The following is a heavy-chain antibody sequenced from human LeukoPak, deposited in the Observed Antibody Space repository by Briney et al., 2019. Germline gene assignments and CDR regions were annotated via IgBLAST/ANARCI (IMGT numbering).Heavy chain of an antibody. CDR1: GGTFSSYA. CDR2: IIPIFGTA. V-gene: IGHV1-69*13. J-gene: IGHJ3*02. Sequence: GASVKVSCKASGGTFSSYAISWVRQAPGQGLEWMGGIIPIFGTANYAQKFQGRVTITADESTSTAYMELSRLRSDDTAVYYCASPTLDDGYIDAFDIWGQGTMVTVSS. CDR3: ASPTLDDGYIDAFDI. D-gene: IGHD6-13*01.